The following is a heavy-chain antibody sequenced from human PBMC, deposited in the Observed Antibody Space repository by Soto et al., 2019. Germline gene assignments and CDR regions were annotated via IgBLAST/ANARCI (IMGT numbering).Heavy chain of an antibody. J-gene: IGHJ4*02. Sequence: ASVKVSCKASGYTFTDYYMHWVRQAPGQGLEWVGWINPKSGGTSYARKFQGRVTMTRDTSISTANMELTRLTSDDTAVYYCARDYNILTGSLWAWGQGNLVTVSS. CDR2: INPKSGGT. D-gene: IGHD3-9*01. V-gene: IGHV1-2*02. CDR3: ARDYNILTGSLWA. CDR1: GYTFTDYY.